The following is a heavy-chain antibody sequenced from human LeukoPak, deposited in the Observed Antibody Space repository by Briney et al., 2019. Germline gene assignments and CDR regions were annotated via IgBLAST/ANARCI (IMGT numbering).Heavy chain of an antibody. D-gene: IGHD5/OR15-5a*01. V-gene: IGHV5-51*01. J-gene: IGHJ5*02. CDR2: IYPGDSDT. CDR1: GYSFTSYW. Sequence: GESLKISCKGSGYSFTSYWIGWMRQMPGKGLEWMGIIYPGDSDTRYSPSFQGQVTISADKSISTAYLQWSSLKASDTTMYYCAMTKEPVVSNWFDPWGQGTLVTVSS. CDR3: AMTKEPVVSNWFDP.